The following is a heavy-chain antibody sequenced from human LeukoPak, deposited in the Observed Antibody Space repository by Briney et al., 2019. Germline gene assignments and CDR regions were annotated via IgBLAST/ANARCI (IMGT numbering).Heavy chain of an antibody. J-gene: IGHJ4*02. D-gene: IGHD3-3*01. CDR1: GITFSRRG. Sequence: GGSLRLPCVASGITFSRRGMDWVRQAPGKGLEWVAVIADDGGVKQYADSVKGRFTVSRDNSKSTLYLQMNGLSVEDTAIYYCAREATWGEWYFDHWGQGTPVTVSS. CDR2: IADDGGVK. CDR3: AREATWGEWYFDH. V-gene: IGHV3-30*03.